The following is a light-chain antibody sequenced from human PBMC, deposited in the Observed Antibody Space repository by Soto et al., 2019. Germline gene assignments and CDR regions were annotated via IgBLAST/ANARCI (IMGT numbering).Light chain of an antibody. CDR3: AAWDDSLNAYV. CDR1: TSDVGGYNY. Sequence: QSVLTQPASVSGSPGQSITISCTGTTSDVGGYNYVSWYQHYPGKAPKLMIYDVSGRPSGVSDRFSGSKSGNTASLTISGLQAEDEADYYCAAWDDSLNAYVFGIGTKVTVL. CDR2: DVS. V-gene: IGLV2-14*03. J-gene: IGLJ1*01.